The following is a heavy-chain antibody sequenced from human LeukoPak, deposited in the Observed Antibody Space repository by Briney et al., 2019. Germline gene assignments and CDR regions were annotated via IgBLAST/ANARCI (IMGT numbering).Heavy chain of an antibody. CDR3: ARHLHNPIFDS. J-gene: IGHJ4*02. D-gene: IGHD1-14*01. Sequence: SETLSLTCSVYGDSISSSGYYWGWIRQPPGKGLEWIGSVFYTGSTYYNPSLKSRVTISRDTSKNQFSLKLSSESAADTAVYSCARHLHNPIFDSWGQGTLVTVSS. CDR2: VFYTGST. V-gene: IGHV4-39*01. CDR1: GDSISSSGYY.